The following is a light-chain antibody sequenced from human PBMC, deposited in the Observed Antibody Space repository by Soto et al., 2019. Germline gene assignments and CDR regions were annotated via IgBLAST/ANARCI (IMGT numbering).Light chain of an antibody. J-gene: IGKJ5*01. CDR1: QSVSSY. CDR2: DAS. V-gene: IGKV3-11*01. CDR3: QKRSNWIT. Sequence: EIVLTQSPATLSVSPGEXATLSCRASQSVSSYLAWYQQKPGQAPRLLIYDASNRATGIPARFSGSGSGTDFTLTISSLEPEDFAVYYCQKRSNWITFGQGTRLEIK.